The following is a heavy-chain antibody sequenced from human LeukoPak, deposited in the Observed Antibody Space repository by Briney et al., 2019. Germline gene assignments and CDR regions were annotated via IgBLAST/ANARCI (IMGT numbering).Heavy chain of an antibody. CDR1: GFTFSSYS. CDR3: AGDCSSTSCYDG. Sequence: PGGSLRLSCAASGFTFSSYSMNWVRQAPGKGLKWVSSISSSSSYIYYADSVKGRFTISRDNAKNSLYLQMNSLRAEDTAVYYCAGDCSSTSCYDGWGQGTLVTVSS. V-gene: IGHV3-21*01. CDR2: ISSSSSYI. J-gene: IGHJ4*02. D-gene: IGHD2-2*01.